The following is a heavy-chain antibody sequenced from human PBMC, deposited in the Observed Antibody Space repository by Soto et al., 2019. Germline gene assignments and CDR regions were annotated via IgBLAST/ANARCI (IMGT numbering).Heavy chain of an antibody. CDR1: GFTFSNAW. CDR3: TPDSVRSSTSPDT. V-gene: IGHV3-15*01. D-gene: IGHD2-2*01. CDR2: IKSKTDGGTT. J-gene: IGHJ5*02. Sequence: PGGSLRLPCAASGFTFSNAWMSWVRQAPGKGLEWVGRIKSKTDGGTTDYVAPVKGRFTISRDDSKNTLYLQMNSLKTEDTAVYYCTPDSVRSSTSPDTWGQGTLVTVSS.